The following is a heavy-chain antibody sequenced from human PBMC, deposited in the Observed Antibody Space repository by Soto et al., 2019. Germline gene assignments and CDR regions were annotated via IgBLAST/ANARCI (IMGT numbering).Heavy chain of an antibody. Sequence: EVQLVESGGGLVQPGGSLRLSCAASGFTFSTYWMHWVRQAPGKGLVWVSRINSDGSSTYFADSVKGRFTISRDNAKNTLYLKMHSLGAVDPAVYYCSNWFDPWGQGTMVTVYS. CDR2: INSDGSST. V-gene: IGHV3-74*01. CDR3: SNWFDP. J-gene: IGHJ5*02. CDR1: GFTFSTYW.